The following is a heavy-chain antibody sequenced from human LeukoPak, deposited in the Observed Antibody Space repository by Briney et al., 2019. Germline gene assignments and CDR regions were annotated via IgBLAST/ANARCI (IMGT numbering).Heavy chain of an antibody. CDR2: ISGSGGST. Sequence: GGSLRLSCAASGFTFSSYAMSWVRQAPGKGLEWVSAISGSGGSTYYADSAKGRFTISRVNSKNTLYLQMNSLRAEDTAVYYCAKRQYCSSTSCYYYGMDVWGQGTTVTVSS. CDR1: GFTFSSYA. D-gene: IGHD2-2*01. V-gene: IGHV3-23*01. J-gene: IGHJ6*02. CDR3: AKRQYCSSTSCYYYGMDV.